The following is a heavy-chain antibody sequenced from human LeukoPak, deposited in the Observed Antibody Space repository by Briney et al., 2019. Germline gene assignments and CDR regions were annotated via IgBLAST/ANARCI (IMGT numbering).Heavy chain of an antibody. V-gene: IGHV3-23*01. Sequence: GGSLRLSCVGSGFTFRSHAMSWVRQAPEKGLEFVSGIYENGGTTYYADSVKGRFPISRDNSKNTLYLQVNSLRAEDTAVYYCAKGGKWDVTPFDYWGQGTLVTVSS. CDR1: GFTFRSHA. J-gene: IGHJ4*02. CDR2: IYENGGTT. CDR3: AKGGKWDVTPFDY. D-gene: IGHD1-26*01.